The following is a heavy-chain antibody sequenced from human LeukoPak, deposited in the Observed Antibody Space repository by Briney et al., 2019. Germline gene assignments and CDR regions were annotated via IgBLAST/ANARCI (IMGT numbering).Heavy chain of an antibody. Sequence: GASVKVSCKASGYTFTSYGISWVRQAPGQGLEWMGWISAYNGNTNYAQKLQGRVTMTRDTSISTAYMELSRLRSDDTAVYYCARDRGSYSPFDYWGQGTLVTVSS. CDR2: ISAYNGNT. CDR1: GYTFTSYG. D-gene: IGHD1-26*01. J-gene: IGHJ4*02. CDR3: ARDRGSYSPFDY. V-gene: IGHV1-18*01.